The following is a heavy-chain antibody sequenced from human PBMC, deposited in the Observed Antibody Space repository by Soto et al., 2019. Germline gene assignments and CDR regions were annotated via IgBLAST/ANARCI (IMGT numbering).Heavy chain of an antibody. CDR2: ISAYNGNT. V-gene: IGHV1-18*01. CDR1: GYTFTSYS. D-gene: IGHD3-10*01. Sequence: ASVKASCKASGYTFTSYSMHWVRQAPGQRLEWMGWISAYNGNTNYAQKLQGRVTMTTDTSTSTAYMELRSLRSDDTAVYYCARDSMVRGVINYYYYGMDVWGQGTTVTVSS. J-gene: IGHJ6*02. CDR3: ARDSMVRGVINYYYYGMDV.